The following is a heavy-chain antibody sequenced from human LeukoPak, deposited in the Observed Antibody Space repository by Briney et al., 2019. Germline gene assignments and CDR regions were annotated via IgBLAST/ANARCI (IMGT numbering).Heavy chain of an antibody. D-gene: IGHD6-19*01. CDR1: RFTFSNYS. CDR2: VSSSGSYI. CDR3: ARGSSSGFDAFNA. Sequence: GGSLRLSCAASRFTFSNYSMSGVRQAPGKGLEWVSSVSSSGSYIHYAASVKGRFTISRDNAKNSLFLQMNNLRAEDTAVYSCARGSSSGFDAFNAWGQGTVVTVSS. J-gene: IGHJ3*01. V-gene: IGHV3-21*01.